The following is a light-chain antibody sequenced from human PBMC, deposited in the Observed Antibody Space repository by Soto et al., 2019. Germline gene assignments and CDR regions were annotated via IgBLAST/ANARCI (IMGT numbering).Light chain of an antibody. J-gene: IGKJ1*01. CDR2: GAS. V-gene: IGKV3-20*01. CDR3: QQYGSSPWT. Sequence: IVLTQSPGTLSLCPGERATLSCRVRQSVSSSYLAWYQQKPAEDPRLLIYGASIRSTGIPDRSSGSASGTHFTLTIGRLEPEACAEYYCQQYGSSPWTFGQGTKVEIK. CDR1: QSVSSSY.